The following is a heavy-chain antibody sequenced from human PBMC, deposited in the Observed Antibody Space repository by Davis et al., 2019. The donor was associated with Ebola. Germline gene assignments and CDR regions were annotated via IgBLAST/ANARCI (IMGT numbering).Heavy chain of an antibody. D-gene: IGHD3-22*01. CDR1: GYSFTTYY. Sequence: ASVKVSCKTSGYSFTTYYIHWVRQAPGQGLEWMGIINPGGGGTTYAQRFQGRVAVTRDTSTSTVYMELSSLRSEDTAVYYCARDGSSGYYYGYWGQGTLVTVSS. CDR2: INPGGGGT. CDR3: ARDGSSGYYYGY. V-gene: IGHV1-46*01. J-gene: IGHJ4*02.